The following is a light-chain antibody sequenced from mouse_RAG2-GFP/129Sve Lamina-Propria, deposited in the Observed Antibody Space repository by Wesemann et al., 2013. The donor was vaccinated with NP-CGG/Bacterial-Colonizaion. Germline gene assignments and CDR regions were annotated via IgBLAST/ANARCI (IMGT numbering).Light chain of an antibody. CDR2: SAS. V-gene: IGKV6-13*01. CDR3: QQYSSYRT. Sequence: DIVMTQSHKFMSTSVGDRVSITCKAGQDVSTAVAWYQQKPGQSPKLLIYSASYRYSGVPDRFTGSGSGTDFTLTISNVQSEDLADYFCQQYSSYRTFGGGTKLEIK. J-gene: IGKJ1*01. CDR1: QDVSTA.